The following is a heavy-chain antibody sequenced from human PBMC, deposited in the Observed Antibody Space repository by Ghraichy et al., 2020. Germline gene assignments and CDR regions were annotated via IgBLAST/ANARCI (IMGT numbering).Heavy chain of an antibody. CDR1: GGSFSGYC. CDR2: INRRGST. D-gene: IGHD3-9*01. J-gene: IGHJ5*02. Sequence: SQTLSLTCAVYGGSFSGYCWSWIRQPPGKGLEWIGEINRRGSTNYNPSLKSRVTISVDTSKNQFSLKLSSVTAADTAFYYCARGRYDILTGWVGPKRKNWFDPWGQGTLVTVSS. V-gene: IGHV4-34*01. CDR3: ARGRYDILTGWVGPKRKNWFDP.